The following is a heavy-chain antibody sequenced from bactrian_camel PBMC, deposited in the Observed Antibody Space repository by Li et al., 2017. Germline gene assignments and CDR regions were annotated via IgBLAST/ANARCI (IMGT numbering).Heavy chain of an antibody. CDR3: AAYRFETCDYAPLLRTPNY. CDR1: GDTYC. V-gene: IGHV3S53*01. Sequence: GGGSVPAGGSLTLSCALSGDTYCGGWFRQAPGKEREGVAAFTSDGTITYADLSKGRFTLSRGDAPPSLNLEMNNLTPEDTAKYYCAAYRFETCDYAPLLRTPNYWGQGTQVTVS. D-gene: IGHD1*01. CDR2: FTSDGTI. J-gene: IGHJ4*01.